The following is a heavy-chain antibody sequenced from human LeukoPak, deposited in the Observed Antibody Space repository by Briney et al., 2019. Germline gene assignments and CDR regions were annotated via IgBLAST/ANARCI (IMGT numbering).Heavy chain of an antibody. CDR1: GFTFSSYA. D-gene: IGHD3-22*01. CDR3: AEPEGGYYDIRPD. CDR2: ISGSGGST. Sequence: GGSLRLSCAASGFTFSSYAMSWVRQAPGKGLEWVSAISGSGGSTYYADSVKGRFTISRDNSKNTLYLQMNSLRAKDTAVYYCAEPEGGYYDIRPDWGQGTLVTVSS. V-gene: IGHV3-23*01. J-gene: IGHJ4*02.